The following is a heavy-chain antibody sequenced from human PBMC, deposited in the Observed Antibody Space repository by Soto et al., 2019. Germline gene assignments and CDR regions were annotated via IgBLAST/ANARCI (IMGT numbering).Heavy chain of an antibody. D-gene: IGHD1-1*01. J-gene: IGHJ5*02. Sequence: PSETLSLTCAVYGETFSGYYWTWIRQPPGKGLEWIGYIYHSGSTLYNPSLKSRVTISVDKSKNQFSLKLSSVTAADTAVYYCARDQLEGNWFDPWGQGTLVTVSS. CDR2: IYHSGST. CDR3: ARDQLEGNWFDP. V-gene: IGHV4-34*01. CDR1: GETFSGYY.